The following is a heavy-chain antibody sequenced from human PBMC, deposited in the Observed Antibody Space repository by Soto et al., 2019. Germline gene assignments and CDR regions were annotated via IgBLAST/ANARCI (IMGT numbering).Heavy chain of an antibody. J-gene: IGHJ5*02. V-gene: IGHV1-18*01. CDR3: ARDLHGDPSS. CDR2: ISAYNGNT. D-gene: IGHD4-17*01. Sequence: QVQLVQSGAEVKKPGASLKVSCKASGYTFTSYGISWVRQAPGQGLEWMGWISAYNGNTTYAQKLQGRVTMTTETSKSTAYMELRRLRSDDTALYSCARDLHGDPSSWGQGTLVPVS. CDR1: GYTFTSYG.